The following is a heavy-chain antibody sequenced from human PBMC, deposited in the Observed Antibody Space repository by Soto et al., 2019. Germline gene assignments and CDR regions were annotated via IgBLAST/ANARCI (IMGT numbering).Heavy chain of an antibody. CDR3: ARDLGQSGRVLPAPNWFDP. Sequence: QVQLVQSGAEVKKPGSSVKVSCKASGGTFGSYTINWVRQAPGQGLEWMGRIIPIVGIVNYAQKLQGRVTITADQSTSTAYLELSSLRSEDTAMYYCARDLGQSGRVLPAPNWFDPWGQGTLVTVSS. V-gene: IGHV1-69*08. CDR1: GGTFGSYT. J-gene: IGHJ5*02. CDR2: IIPIVGIV. D-gene: IGHD2-2*01.